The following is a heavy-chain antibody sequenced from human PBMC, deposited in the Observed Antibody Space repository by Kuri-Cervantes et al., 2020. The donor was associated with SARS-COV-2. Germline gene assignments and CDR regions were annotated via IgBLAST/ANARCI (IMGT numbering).Heavy chain of an antibody. Sequence: SETLSLTCTVSGGSISSYYWSWIRQPPGKGLEWIGYIYYSGSTNYNPSLKSRVTISVDTSKNQFPLKLSSVTAADTAVYYCARKRTTVTTFWFDPWGQGTLVTVSS. J-gene: IGHJ5*02. CDR2: IYYSGST. V-gene: IGHV4-59*12. CDR1: GGSISSYY. D-gene: IGHD4-17*01. CDR3: ARKRTTVTTFWFDP.